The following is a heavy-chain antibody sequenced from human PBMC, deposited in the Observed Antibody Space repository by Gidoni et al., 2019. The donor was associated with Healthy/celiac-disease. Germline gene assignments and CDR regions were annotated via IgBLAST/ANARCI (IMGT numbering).Heavy chain of an antibody. V-gene: IGHV3-23*01. Sequence: EVQLLESGGGLVQPGGCLRRSWAAPGFAFGSSAMDGVRQTPGKGLEWVSAISGIGGSTYYADSVKGRLTISRDNTKNTLYLQMNRLRAEETAIYYCASPGRGGFDYWGQGTLVTVSS. CDR1: GFAFGSSA. CDR2: ISGIGGST. CDR3: ASPGRGGFDY. J-gene: IGHJ4*02. D-gene: IGHD3-10*01.